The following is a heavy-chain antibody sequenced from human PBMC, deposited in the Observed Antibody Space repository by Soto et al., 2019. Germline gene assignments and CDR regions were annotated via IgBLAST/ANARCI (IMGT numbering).Heavy chain of an antibody. Sequence: QVQLVQSGAEVKKPGASVKVSCKASGYTFTSYDINWVRQATGQGLEWMGWMNPNSGNTGYAQKFQGRVTMTRNTYISTAYMELSSLGSEDTAVYYCASLVRRYFDWFVEVWFDPWGQGTLVTVSS. CDR3: ASLVRRYFDWFVEVWFDP. V-gene: IGHV1-8*01. D-gene: IGHD3-9*01. CDR1: GYTFTSYD. CDR2: MNPNSGNT. J-gene: IGHJ5*02.